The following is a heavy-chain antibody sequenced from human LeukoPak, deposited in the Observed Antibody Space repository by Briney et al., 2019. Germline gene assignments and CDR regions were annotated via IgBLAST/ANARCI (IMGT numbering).Heavy chain of an antibody. J-gene: IGHJ6*02. CDR3: ASPTGAVAGKADYYYGMDV. CDR1: GYTFTSYA. D-gene: IGHD6-19*01. CDR2: INAGNGNT. Sequence: ASVKVSCKASGYTFTSYAMHWVRQAPGQRLEWMGWINAGNGNTKYSQKFQGRVTITADESTSTAYMELSSLRSEDTAVYYCASPTGAVAGKADYYYGMDVWGQGTTVTVSS. V-gene: IGHV1-3*01.